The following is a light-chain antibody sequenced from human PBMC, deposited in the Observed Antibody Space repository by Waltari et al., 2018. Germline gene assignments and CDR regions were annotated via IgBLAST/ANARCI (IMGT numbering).Light chain of an antibody. V-gene: IGKV1-39*01. CDR1: QTIYNS. Sequence: DIQMTQSPSPLSASVGDRVTITCRASQTIYNSLNWYQHKPGKAPKLLISDTSTLQSGVPSRFSGRGSGTEFTLPISRLQPEDFGTYYCQQSYTLPYTFGQGTKLDI. J-gene: IGKJ2*01. CDR3: QQSYTLPYT. CDR2: DTS.